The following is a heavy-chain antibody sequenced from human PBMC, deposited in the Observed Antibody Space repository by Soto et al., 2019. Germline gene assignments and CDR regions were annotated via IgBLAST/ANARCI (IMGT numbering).Heavy chain of an antibody. CDR1: GDSVSSNSAA. Sequence: QVPLQQSGPGLVKPSQTLSLTCAISGDSVSSNSAAWNWIRQSPSRGLEWLGRTPHRSKWYNDYAVSVRSRITFKPDPSKRQFTLQLNAVSPEDTAVDYCGRSDRGQGFNSCDYWGPGTLVTVAS. CDR2: TPHRSKWYN. J-gene: IGHJ4*02. V-gene: IGHV6-1*01. D-gene: IGHD3-10*01. CDR3: GRSDRGQGFNSCDY.